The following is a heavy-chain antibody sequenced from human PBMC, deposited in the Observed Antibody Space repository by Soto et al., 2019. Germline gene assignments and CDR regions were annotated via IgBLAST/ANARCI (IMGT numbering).Heavy chain of an antibody. D-gene: IGHD3-10*01. CDR2: ISYDGSNK. V-gene: IGHV3-30-3*01. J-gene: IGHJ4*02. CDR1: GFTFSSYA. CDR3: ARDGLLLWFGESPYYFDY. Sequence: PGGSLRLSCAASGFTFSSYAMHWVRQAPGKGLEWVAVISYDGSNKYYADSVKGRFTISRDNSKNTLYLQMNSLRAEDTAVYYCARDGLLLWFGESPYYFDYWGQGTLGTVSA.